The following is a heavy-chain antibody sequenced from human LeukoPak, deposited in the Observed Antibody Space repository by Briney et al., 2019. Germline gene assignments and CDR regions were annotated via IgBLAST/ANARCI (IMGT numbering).Heavy chain of an antibody. CDR2: IYYSGST. J-gene: IGHJ5*02. V-gene: IGHV4-30-4*08. D-gene: IGHD2-2*01. CDR1: GGSISSGDYY. Sequence: SQTLSLTCTVSGGSISSGDYYWSWLRQPPGKGLEWIGYIYYSGSTYYNPSLKSRVTISVDTSKNQFSLKLSSVTAADTAVYYCARAPDIVVVPAAMFWFDPWGQGTLVTVSS. CDR3: ARAPDIVVVPAAMFWFDP.